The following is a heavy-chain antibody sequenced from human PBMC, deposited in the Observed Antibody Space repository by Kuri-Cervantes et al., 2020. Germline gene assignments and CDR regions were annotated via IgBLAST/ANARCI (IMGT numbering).Heavy chain of an antibody. J-gene: IGHJ6*02. CDR3: ARGERTGYGNDDMDV. Sequence: GESLKISCAASGFTFSNAWMSWVRRAPGKGLEWVGRIKSKTDGGTTDYAAPVKGRFTISRDDSKNTLYLQMNSLKTEDTAVYYCARGERTGYGNDDMDVWGQGTTVTVSS. CDR2: IKSKTDGGTT. D-gene: IGHD5-18*01. CDR1: GFTFSNAW. V-gene: IGHV3-15*01.